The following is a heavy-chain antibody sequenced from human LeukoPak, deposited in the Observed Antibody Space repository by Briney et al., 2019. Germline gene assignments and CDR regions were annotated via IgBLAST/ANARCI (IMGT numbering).Heavy chain of an antibody. CDR3: ASTTGGRDY. Sequence: PGGSLRLSCVASGFTFSSYSMNWVRQAPGKGLEWVSYISGSSTYIYYVDSLKSRFTISRDNAKNSLYLQMNSLRVEDTAVYYCASTTGGRDYWGQGTLVNVSS. CDR2: ISGSSTYI. V-gene: IGHV3-21*01. CDR1: GFTFSSYS. D-gene: IGHD2-8*02. J-gene: IGHJ4*02.